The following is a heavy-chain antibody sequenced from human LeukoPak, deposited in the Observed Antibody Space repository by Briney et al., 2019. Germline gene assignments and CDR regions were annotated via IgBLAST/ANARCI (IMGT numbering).Heavy chain of an antibody. CDR3: AKDRYTYGTEYFDY. Sequence: PGGSLRLSCAASGFAFSSYGMHWVRQALGKGVEWVALISYDGRNKYYADSVKGRFTISRDNSKNTLYPQMNSLRAEDTAVYYCAKDRYTYGTEYFDYWGQGTLVTVSS. D-gene: IGHD5-18*01. V-gene: IGHV3-30*18. J-gene: IGHJ4*02. CDR1: GFAFSSYG. CDR2: ISYDGRNK.